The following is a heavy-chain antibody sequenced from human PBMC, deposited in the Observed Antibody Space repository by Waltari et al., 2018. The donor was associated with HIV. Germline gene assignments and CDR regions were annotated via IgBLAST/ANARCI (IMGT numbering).Heavy chain of an antibody. V-gene: IGHV3-74*01. D-gene: IGHD3-16*01. CDR1: GFTFRTYW. J-gene: IGHJ6*02. Sequence: EVQLVESGGVLVQPGGSLRLSCAASGFTFRTYWMHWVRQGPGKGLGGVAGINNEGSSTSYADTVKGRFTISRDNAKNTLFLQMNSLRVEDTAVYYCTRDGGGHPFVGYGMDVWGQGTTVTVSS. CDR3: TRDGGGHPFVGYGMDV. CDR2: INNEGSST.